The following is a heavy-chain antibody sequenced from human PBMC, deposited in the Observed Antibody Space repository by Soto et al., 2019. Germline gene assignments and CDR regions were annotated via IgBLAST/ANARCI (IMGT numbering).Heavy chain of an antibody. CDR3: VKDMGPRAVAGDFDY. Sequence: QVRLEESGGGVVQPGRSLRLSCAASGFTFASYAMHWVRQAPGKGLEWVALISYDGNNRNYADSVRGRFTISRDDSNNTVYLQMHTLRVDDTALYYCVKDMGPRAVAGDFDYWGLGTLVIVS. CDR2: ISYDGNNR. D-gene: IGHD6-19*01. CDR1: GFTFASYA. J-gene: IGHJ4*02. V-gene: IGHV3-30*18.